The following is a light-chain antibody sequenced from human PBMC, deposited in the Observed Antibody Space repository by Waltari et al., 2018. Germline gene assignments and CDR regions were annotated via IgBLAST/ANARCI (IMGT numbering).Light chain of an antibody. CDR1: QSVRTS. J-gene: IGKJ4*01. CDR2: KAS. V-gene: IGKV1-5*03. CDR3: QQYNNFLSLT. Sequence: DIQMTQSPSALSASIGDRVTIPCRASQSVRTSLAWYQQKPGTAPKLLIYKASTLESGVPSRFSGSGSGTEFTLTISSLQPDDFASYYCQQYNNFLSLTFGGGTKVEIK.